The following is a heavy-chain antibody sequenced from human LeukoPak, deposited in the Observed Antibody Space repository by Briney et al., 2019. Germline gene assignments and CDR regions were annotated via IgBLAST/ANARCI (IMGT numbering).Heavy chain of an antibody. CDR2: IYYGGST. CDR1: GGSISSYY. CDR3: AKGAAAGHFDY. V-gene: IGHV4-59*01. J-gene: IGHJ4*02. D-gene: IGHD6-13*01. Sequence: SETLSLTCTVSGGSISSYYWSWIRQPPGKGLEWIGYIYYGGSTNYNPSLKSRVTISVDTSKNQFSLKLSSVTAADTAVYYCAKGAAAGHFDYWGQGTMVIVSS.